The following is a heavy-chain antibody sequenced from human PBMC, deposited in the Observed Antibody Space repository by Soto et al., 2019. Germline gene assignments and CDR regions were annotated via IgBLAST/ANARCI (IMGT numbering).Heavy chain of an antibody. D-gene: IGHD3-10*01. CDR1: GGSISSSSYY. Sequence: SETLSLTCTVSGGSISSSSYYWGWIRQPPGKGLEWIGSIYYSGSTYYNPSLKSRVTISVDTSKNQFSLKLSSVTAADTAVYYCARLQYYYGSGSYLYFDYWGQGTLVTVSS. CDR3: ARLQYYYGSGSYLYFDY. CDR2: IYYSGST. V-gene: IGHV4-39*01. J-gene: IGHJ4*02.